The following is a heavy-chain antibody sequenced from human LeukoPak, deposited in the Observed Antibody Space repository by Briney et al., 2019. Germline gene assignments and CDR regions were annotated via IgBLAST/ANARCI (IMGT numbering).Heavy chain of an antibody. D-gene: IGHD6-19*01. CDR3: ARDSSGWYYFDY. V-gene: IGHV4-61*02. CDR2: IYTSGST. Sequence: SETLSLTCTVSGGSISSGSYYWSWIRQPAGKGLEWIGRIYTSGSTNYNPSLESRVTISVDTSKNQFSLKLSSVTAADTAVYYCARDSSGWYYFDYWGQGTLVTVSS. J-gene: IGHJ4*02. CDR1: GGSISSGSYY.